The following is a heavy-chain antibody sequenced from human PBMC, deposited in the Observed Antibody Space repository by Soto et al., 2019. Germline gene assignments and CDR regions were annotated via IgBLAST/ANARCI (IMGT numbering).Heavy chain of an antibody. J-gene: IGHJ4*02. CDR1: GYTFTSYA. CDR3: ARDGGSYGSGVDY. Sequence: GASVKVSCKASGYTFTSYAMHWVRQAPGQRLEWMGWINAGNGNTKYSQKFQGRVTITRDTSASTAYMELSSLRSEDTAVYYCARDGGSYGSGVDYWGQGTLVTVSS. V-gene: IGHV1-3*01. CDR2: INAGNGNT. D-gene: IGHD3-16*01.